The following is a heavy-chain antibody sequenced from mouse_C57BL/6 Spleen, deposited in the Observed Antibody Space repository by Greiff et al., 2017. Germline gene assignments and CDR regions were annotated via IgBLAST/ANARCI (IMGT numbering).Heavy chain of an antibody. D-gene: IGHD4-1*01. J-gene: IGHJ4*01. Sequence: QVQLQQPGAELVMPGASVKLSCKASGYTFTSYWMHWVKQRPGQGLEWIGEIDPSDSYTNYNQQFKGKSTLTVDKSSSTAYMQLSSLTSEDSAVYYCARLGLGRLGYAMDYWGQGTSVTVSS. CDR1: GYTFTSYW. CDR3: ARLGLGRLGYAMDY. CDR2: IDPSDSYT. V-gene: IGHV1-69*01.